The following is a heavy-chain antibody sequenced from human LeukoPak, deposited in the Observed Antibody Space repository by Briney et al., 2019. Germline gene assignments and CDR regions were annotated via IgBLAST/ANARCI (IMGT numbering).Heavy chain of an antibody. J-gene: IGHJ4*02. Sequence: EASVKVSCKASGYTFTGYYMHWVRQAPGQGLEWMGWINPNSGGTNYAQKFQGWVTMTRDTSISTAYMELSRLRSDDTAVYYCATDPTNEEFFDYWGQGTLVTVSS. CDR2: INPNSGGT. V-gene: IGHV1-2*04. D-gene: IGHD2-8*01. CDR1: GYTFTGYY. CDR3: ATDPTNEEFFDY.